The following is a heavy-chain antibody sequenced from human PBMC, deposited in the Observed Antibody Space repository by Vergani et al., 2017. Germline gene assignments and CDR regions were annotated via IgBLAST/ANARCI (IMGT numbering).Heavy chain of an antibody. Sequence: EVQLVQSGAEVKQPGESLRISCKGSGYSFTSYWIGWVRQMPGKGLEWMGIIYPGDSDTRYSPSFQGQVTISADKSISTAYLQWSSLKASDTAMYYCARAPYYYDSSGYYYYAFDIWGQGTMVTVSS. J-gene: IGHJ3*02. V-gene: IGHV5-51*01. D-gene: IGHD3-22*01. CDR2: IYPGDSDT. CDR1: GYSFTSYW. CDR3: ARAPYYYDSSGYYYYAFDI.